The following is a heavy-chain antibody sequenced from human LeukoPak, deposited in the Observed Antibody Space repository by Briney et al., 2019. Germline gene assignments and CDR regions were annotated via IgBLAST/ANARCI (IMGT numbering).Heavy chain of an antibody. D-gene: IGHD3-22*01. V-gene: IGHV3-7*01. J-gene: IGHJ4*02. CDR2: IKQDGSEK. CDR1: GFTFSSYR. CDR3: AKGGLLVVITTFDY. Sequence: GGSLRLSCAASGFTFSSYRMTWVRQAPGKGLEWVANIKQDGSEKYYVDSVKGRFTISRDNPKNSLYLQMNSLRAEDTAVYYCAKGGLLVVITTFDYWGQGTLVTVSS.